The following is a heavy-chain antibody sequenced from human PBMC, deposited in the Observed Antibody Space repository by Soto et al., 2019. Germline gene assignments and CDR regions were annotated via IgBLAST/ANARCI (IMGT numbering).Heavy chain of an antibody. Sequence: SETLSLTCTVSGGSISSGDYYWSWIRQPPGKGLEWIGYIYYSGSTYYNPSLKSRVTISVDTSKNQFSLKLSSVTAADTAVYYCAREIPMYGMDVWGQGTTVTVS. CDR3: AREIPMYGMDV. V-gene: IGHV4-30-4*01. CDR1: GGSISSGDYY. J-gene: IGHJ6*02. CDR2: IYYSGST. D-gene: IGHD2-2*01.